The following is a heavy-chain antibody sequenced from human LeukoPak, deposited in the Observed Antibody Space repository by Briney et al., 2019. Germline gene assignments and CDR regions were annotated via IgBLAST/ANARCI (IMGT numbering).Heavy chain of an antibody. CDR3: ARDGEGASHY. CDR1: GFTFSSYI. Sequence: GGSLRLSCAASGFTFSSYIMNWVRQAPGKGLEWLASMNQDGSEKNYVDSVKGRFTISRDNAKNSLYLQMNSLRVEDTAVYYCARDGEGASHYWGQGTLVTASS. J-gene: IGHJ4*02. D-gene: IGHD1-26*01. CDR2: MNQDGSEK. V-gene: IGHV3-7*03.